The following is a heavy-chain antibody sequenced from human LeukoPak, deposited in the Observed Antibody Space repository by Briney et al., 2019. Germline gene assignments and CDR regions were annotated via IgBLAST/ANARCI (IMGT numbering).Heavy chain of an antibody. CDR3: ARRRCGTSCYYYYYYYYMDV. CDR1: GGSFSGYY. Sequence: PSETLSLTCAVYGGSFSGYYWSWIRQPPGKGLEWIGEINHSGSTNYNPSLKSRVTISVDTSKNQFSLKPSSVTAADTAVYYCARRRCGTSCYYYYYYYYMDVWGKGTTVTVSS. J-gene: IGHJ6*03. V-gene: IGHV4-34*01. CDR2: INHSGST. D-gene: IGHD2-2*01.